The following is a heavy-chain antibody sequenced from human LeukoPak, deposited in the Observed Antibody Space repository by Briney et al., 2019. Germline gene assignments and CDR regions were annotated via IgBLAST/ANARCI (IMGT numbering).Heavy chain of an antibody. CDR1: GFTFNSYE. V-gene: IGHV3-48*03. CDR2: ISSSGTTI. J-gene: IGHJ4*02. Sequence: GGSLRLSCAASGFTFNSYEMNWVRQAPGKGLEWVSYISSSGTTIYYADSVKGRFTISRDNAKNSLYLQMNSLRAEDTAVYYCARDRGYNYGHFDYWGQGTLVTVSS. D-gene: IGHD5-18*01. CDR3: ARDRGYNYGHFDY.